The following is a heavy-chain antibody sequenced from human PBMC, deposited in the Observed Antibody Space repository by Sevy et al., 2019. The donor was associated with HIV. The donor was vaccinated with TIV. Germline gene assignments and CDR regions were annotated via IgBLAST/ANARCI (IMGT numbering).Heavy chain of an antibody. J-gene: IGHJ4*02. CDR1: GFTFSSYS. CDR2: ISSSSSTI. V-gene: IGHV3-48*01. Sequence: GGSLRLSCAASGFTFSSYSMNWVRQAPGKGLEWVSYISSSSSTIYYADSVKGRFTISRENAKNSLYMQMNSLRAEDTAVYYCARVGFYCSGGSCYPYYFDYWGQGTLVTVSS. CDR3: ARVGFYCSGGSCYPYYFDY. D-gene: IGHD2-15*01.